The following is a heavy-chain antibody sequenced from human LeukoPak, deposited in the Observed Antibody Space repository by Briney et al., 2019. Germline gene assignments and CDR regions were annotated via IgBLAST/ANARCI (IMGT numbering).Heavy chain of an antibody. D-gene: IGHD3-9*01. CDR2: IYSGGST. CDR1: GFTVSSNY. Sequence: GGSLRLSCAASGFTVSSNYMSWVRQAPGKGLEWVSVIYSGGSTYYADSVKGRFTISRDNSKNTLYLQMNSLRAEDTAVYYCARGHNFGRLHPFDYWGQGTLVTVSS. CDR3: ARGHNFGRLHPFDY. V-gene: IGHV3-66*01. J-gene: IGHJ4*02.